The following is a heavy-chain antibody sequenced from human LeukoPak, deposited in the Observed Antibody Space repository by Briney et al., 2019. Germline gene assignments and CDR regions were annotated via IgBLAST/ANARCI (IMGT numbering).Heavy chain of an antibody. V-gene: IGHV3-7*01. CDR1: GFTFSSYW. J-gene: IGHJ4*02. Sequence: GGSLRLSCAASGFTFSSYWMSWVRQAPGKGLEWVANIKQDGSEKYYVDSVKGRFTISRDNSKNTLYLQMGSLRAEDMAVYYCARSYIVVVTAFDYWGQGTLVTVSS. CDR3: ARSYIVVVTAFDY. CDR2: IKQDGSEK. D-gene: IGHD2-21*02.